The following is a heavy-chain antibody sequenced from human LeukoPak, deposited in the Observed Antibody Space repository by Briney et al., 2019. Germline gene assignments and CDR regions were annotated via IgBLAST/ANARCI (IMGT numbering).Heavy chain of an antibody. CDR1: GYTFTSYY. CDR3: ARALSDEGSYYYYYMDV. D-gene: IGHD3-10*01. CDR2: INPSGGST. V-gene: IGHV1-46*01. Sequence: ASVKVSCTASGYTFTSYYMHWVRQAPGQGLEWMGIINPSGGSTSYAQKFQGRVTMTRDTSTSTVYMELSSLRSEDTAVYYCARALSDEGSYYYYYMDVWGKGTTVTVSS. J-gene: IGHJ6*03.